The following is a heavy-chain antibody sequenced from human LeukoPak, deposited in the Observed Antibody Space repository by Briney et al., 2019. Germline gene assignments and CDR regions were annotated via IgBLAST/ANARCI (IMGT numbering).Heavy chain of an antibody. CDR2: INPDGSTT. CDR3: AKGSNWFDP. V-gene: IGHV3-74*01. CDR1: GFTFSSYL. Sequence: GGSLRLSCAASGFTFSSYLMHWVRQAPGKGLVWVSHINPDGSTTSYADSVKGRFTISRDNAKNTLYLQMNSLRAEDTAVYYCAKGSNWFDPWGQGTLVTVSS. J-gene: IGHJ5*02.